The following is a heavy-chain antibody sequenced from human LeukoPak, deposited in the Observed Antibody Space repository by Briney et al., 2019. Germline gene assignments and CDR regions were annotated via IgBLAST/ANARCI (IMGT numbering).Heavy chain of an antibody. CDR1: GFTFSSYS. V-gene: IGHV3-21*01. CDR2: ISSSSSYI. Sequence: KSGGSLRLSCAASGFTFSSYSMNWVRQAPGKGLEWVSSISSSSSYIYYADSVKGRFTISRDNAKNSLYLQMNSLRAEDTAVYYSARDDQSESPFDYWGQGTLVTVSS. CDR3: ARDDQSESPFDY. J-gene: IGHJ4*02.